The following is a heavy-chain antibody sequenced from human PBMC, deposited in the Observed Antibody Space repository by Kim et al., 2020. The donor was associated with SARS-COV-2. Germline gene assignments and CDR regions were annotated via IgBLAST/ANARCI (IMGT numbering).Heavy chain of an antibody. CDR1: GYTLTELS. CDR3: ATGTPLKDIVVVPAAMLYYYGMYV. CDR2: FDPEDGET. D-gene: IGHD2-2*01. V-gene: IGHV1-24*01. Sequence: ASVKVSCKVSGYTLTELSMHWVRQAPGKGLEWMGGFDPEDGETIYAQKFQGRVTMTEDTSTDTAYMELSSLRSEDTAVYYCATGTPLKDIVVVPAAMLYYYGMYVWGQGTTVTVSS. J-gene: IGHJ6*02.